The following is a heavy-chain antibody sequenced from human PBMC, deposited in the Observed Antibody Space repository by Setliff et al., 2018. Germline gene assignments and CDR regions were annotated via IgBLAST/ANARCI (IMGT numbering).Heavy chain of an antibody. D-gene: IGHD3-3*01. CDR3: ARELRSPFWHIDS. CDR1: GYTYTNYG. J-gene: IGHJ4*02. V-gene: IGHV1-69*11. Sequence: SVKVSCKASGYTYTNYGITWVRQAPGQGLEWMGWSIPILKTANYAQKFQGRVTLSVDDSATTAYMDLRSLKLEDTAVYFCARELRSPFWHIDSWGQGTLVTVSS. CDR2: SIPILKTA.